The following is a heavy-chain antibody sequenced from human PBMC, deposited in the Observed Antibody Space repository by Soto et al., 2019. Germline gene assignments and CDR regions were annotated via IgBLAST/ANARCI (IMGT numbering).Heavy chain of an antibody. J-gene: IGHJ2*01. D-gene: IGHD2-21*01. CDR3: ARVPGYSIGDL. V-gene: IGHV1-3*01. CDR1: GYTFTSYA. Sequence: GASVKVSCKASGYTFTSYAMHWVRQAPGQRLEWMGWINAGNGNTKYSQKIQGRVTITRDTSASTAYMELSSLSSEDTAVYYCARVPGYSIGDLWGRGTLVTVSS. CDR2: INAGNGNT.